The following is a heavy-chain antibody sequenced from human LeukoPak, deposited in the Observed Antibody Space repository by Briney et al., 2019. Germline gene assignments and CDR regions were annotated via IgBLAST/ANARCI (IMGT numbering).Heavy chain of an antibody. J-gene: IGHJ4*02. CDR2: INQPGSDK. CDR1: GFTVSSNF. Sequence: GGSLRLSCAASGFTVSSNFMSWVRQAPGKGLEWVANINQPGSDKYYVDSVKGRFTISRDNAKNSLYLQMNSLRAEDTAVYYCTRGMIRGVMDDYWGQGTLVTVSS. D-gene: IGHD3-10*01. V-gene: IGHV3-7*05. CDR3: TRGMIRGVMDDY.